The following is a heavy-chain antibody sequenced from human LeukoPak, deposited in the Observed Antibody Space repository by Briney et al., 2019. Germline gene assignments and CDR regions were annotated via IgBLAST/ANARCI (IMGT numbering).Heavy chain of an antibody. CDR2: INPNSGGT. V-gene: IGHV1-2*02. Sequence: ASVKVSCKASGYTFTGYYMHWVRQAPGQGLEWMGWINPNSGGTNYAQKFQGRVTMTRDTSISTAYMELSRLRSDDTAVYYCARDLPIVVVLAAILGDAFDIWGQGTMVTVSS. CDR1: GYTFTGYY. J-gene: IGHJ3*02. D-gene: IGHD2-2*01. CDR3: ARDLPIVVVLAAILGDAFDI.